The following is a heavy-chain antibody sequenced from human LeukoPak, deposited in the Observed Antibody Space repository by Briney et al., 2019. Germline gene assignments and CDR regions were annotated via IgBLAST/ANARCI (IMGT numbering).Heavy chain of an antibody. V-gene: IGHV1-69*05. CDR2: IIPIFGTA. Sequence: SVKVSCKSSGGTFSSYAISWVRQAPGQGLEWMGGIIPIFGTANYAQKFQGRVTITTDESTSTAYMELSSLRSEDTAVYYCAREGDGYSMPDYWGQGTLVTVSS. CDR1: GGTFSSYA. D-gene: IGHD5-24*01. CDR3: AREGDGYSMPDY. J-gene: IGHJ4*02.